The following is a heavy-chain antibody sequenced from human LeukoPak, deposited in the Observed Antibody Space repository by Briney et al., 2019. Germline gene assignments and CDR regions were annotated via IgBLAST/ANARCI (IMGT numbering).Heavy chain of an antibody. Sequence: PSETLSLTCAVYGGSFSGYYWSWIRQPPGKGLEWIGEINHSGSTNYNPSLKSRVTISVDTSKNQFSLKLSSVTAADTAVYYCVRGRYSSSWYAGWYYFDYWGQGTLVTVSS. D-gene: IGHD6-13*01. CDR3: VRGRYSSSWYAGWYYFDY. V-gene: IGHV4-34*01. CDR2: INHSGST. CDR1: GGSFSGYY. J-gene: IGHJ4*02.